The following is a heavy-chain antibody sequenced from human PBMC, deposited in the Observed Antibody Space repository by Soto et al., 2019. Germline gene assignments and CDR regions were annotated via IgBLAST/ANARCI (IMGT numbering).Heavy chain of an antibody. J-gene: IGHJ4*02. Sequence: WASVKVSCKASGGTFSSYAISWVRQAPGQGLEWMGGIIPIFGTANYAQKFQGRVTITADESTSTAYMELSSLRSEDTAVYYCARVRNYYDSSGYHFDYWGQGTLVTVSS. V-gene: IGHV1-69*13. CDR1: GGTFSSYA. D-gene: IGHD3-22*01. CDR3: ARVRNYYDSSGYHFDY. CDR2: IIPIFGTA.